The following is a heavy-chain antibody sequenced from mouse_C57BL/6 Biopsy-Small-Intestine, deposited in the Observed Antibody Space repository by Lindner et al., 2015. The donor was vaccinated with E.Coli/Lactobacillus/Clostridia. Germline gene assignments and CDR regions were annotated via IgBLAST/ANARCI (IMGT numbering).Heavy chain of an antibody. CDR2: FIGILETT. Sequence: SVKVSCKASGHTFSGYYIHWVRQAPGQGLEWMGRFIGILETTNHAQKFQGRVTITADKSTNTVYMELSSLTSEDTAVYYCARSEKGYCVSTTCYEYFQEWGQGTLVTVS. CDR1: GHTFSGYY. J-gene: IGHJ3*01. CDR3: ARSEKGYCVSTTCYEYFQE. V-gene: IGHV1-74*01. D-gene: IGHD2-4*01.